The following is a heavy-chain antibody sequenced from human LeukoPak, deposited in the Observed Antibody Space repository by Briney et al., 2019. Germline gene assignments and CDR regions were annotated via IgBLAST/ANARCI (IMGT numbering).Heavy chain of an antibody. CDR3: ARLRGYSGYDAGYSSGWYDY. D-gene: IGHD6-19*01. J-gene: IGHJ4*02. CDR1: GGSISSYY. Sequence: PSETLSLTCTVSGGSISSYYWSWIRQPPGKGLEWIGYIYYSGSTNYNPSLKSRVTISVDTSKNQFSLKLSSVTAADTAVYYCARLRGYSGYDAGYSSGWYDYWGQGTLVTVSS. V-gene: IGHV4-59*01. CDR2: IYYSGST.